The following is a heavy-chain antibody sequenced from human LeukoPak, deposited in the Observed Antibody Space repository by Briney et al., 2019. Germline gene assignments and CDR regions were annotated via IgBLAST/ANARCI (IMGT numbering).Heavy chain of an antibody. D-gene: IGHD2-2*01. J-gene: IGHJ6*02. CDR2: ISSSGSTI. CDR1: GFTFSDYY. Sequence: GGSLRLSCAASGFTFSDYYMSWIRRAPGKGLEWVSYISSSGSTIYYADSVKGRFTISRDNAKNSLYLQMNSLRAEDTAVYYCARDRGCSSTSCYRHYYYGMDVWGQGTTVTVSS. V-gene: IGHV3-11*01. CDR3: ARDRGCSSTSCYRHYYYGMDV.